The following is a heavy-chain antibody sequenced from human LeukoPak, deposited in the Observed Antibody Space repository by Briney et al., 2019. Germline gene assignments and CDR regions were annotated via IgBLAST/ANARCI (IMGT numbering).Heavy chain of an antibody. D-gene: IGHD6-13*01. J-gene: IGHJ4*02. CDR1: GYTFTGYY. CDR2: INPNSGGT. V-gene: IGHV1-2*02. Sequence: ASVKVSCKASGYTFTGYYMHWVRQAPGQGLEWMGWINPNSGGTNYAQKFQGRVTMTRDTSISTAYMELSRLRSDDTAVYYCARDIAAAGMGFDYWGQGTLVTVSS. CDR3: ARDIAAAGMGFDY.